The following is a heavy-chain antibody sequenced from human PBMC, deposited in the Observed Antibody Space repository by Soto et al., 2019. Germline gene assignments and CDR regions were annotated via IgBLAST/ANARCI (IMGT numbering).Heavy chain of an antibody. Sequence: PSETLSLTCTVSGGSISSSSYYWGWIRQPPGKGLEWIGSIYYSGSTYYNPSLKSRVTISVDTSKNQFSLKLSSVTAADKAVYYCANDYVNYFDYWGQGTLVTVSS. V-gene: IGHV4-39*01. J-gene: IGHJ4*02. CDR2: IYYSGST. CDR3: ANDYVNYFDY. D-gene: IGHD3-10*02. CDR1: GGSISSSSYY.